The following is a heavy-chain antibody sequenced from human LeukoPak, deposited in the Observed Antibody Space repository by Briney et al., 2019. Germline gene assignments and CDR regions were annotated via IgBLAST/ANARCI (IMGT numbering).Heavy chain of an antibody. CDR1: GFIVSSNY. Sequence: GGSLRLSCAASGFIVSSNYMSWVCQAPGKGLEWVSIIYSGGSTYYADSVKGRFTISRDNSKNTLYLQMNSLRAEDTAVYYCARHLSGDDIWGQGTMVTVSS. CDR2: IYSGGST. J-gene: IGHJ3*02. V-gene: IGHV3-53*01. CDR3: ARHLSGDDI. D-gene: IGHD4-17*01.